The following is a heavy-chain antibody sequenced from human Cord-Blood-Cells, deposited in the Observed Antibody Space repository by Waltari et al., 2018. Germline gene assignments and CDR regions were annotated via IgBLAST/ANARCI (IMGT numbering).Heavy chain of an antibody. CDR1: GGSISSSSYY. CDR3: ASLSYYLGAFDI. J-gene: IGHJ3*02. Sequence: QLQLQESGPGLVKPSETLSLTCTVSGGSISSSSYYWGWIRQPPGKGLEWIGSIYYSGRTYYNPSLKSRVTISVDTSKNQFSLKLSSVTAADTAVYYCASLSYYLGAFDIWGQGTMVTVSS. CDR2: IYYSGRT. V-gene: IGHV4-39*07. D-gene: IGHD7-27*01.